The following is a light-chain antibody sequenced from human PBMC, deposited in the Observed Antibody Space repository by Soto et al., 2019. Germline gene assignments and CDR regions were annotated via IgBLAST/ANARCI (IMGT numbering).Light chain of an antibody. CDR1: QSISSY. J-gene: IGKJ4*01. V-gene: IGKV1-39*01. CDR3: QQSYSTLLT. Sequence: DIQMTPPPFTLSASVEDRVTITYRASQSISSYLNWYQQKPGKAPKLLIYAASSLQSGVPSRFSGSGSGTDFTLTISSLQPEDFATYYCQQSYSTLLTFGGGTKVDIK. CDR2: AAS.